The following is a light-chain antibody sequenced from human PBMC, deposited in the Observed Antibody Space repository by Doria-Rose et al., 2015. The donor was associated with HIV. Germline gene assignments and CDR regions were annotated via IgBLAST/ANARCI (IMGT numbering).Light chain of an antibody. CDR2: GAS. Sequence: TQSPGTLSLSPGERATLSCRASQSVSANYLAWYQQRPGQSPRLLIYGASSRATDIPDRFGGSGSGTDFTLTISRLEPEDFAVYYCRQYASSRTFGQGTKVEIK. CDR3: RQYASSRT. CDR1: QSVSANY. J-gene: IGKJ1*01. V-gene: IGKV3-20*01.